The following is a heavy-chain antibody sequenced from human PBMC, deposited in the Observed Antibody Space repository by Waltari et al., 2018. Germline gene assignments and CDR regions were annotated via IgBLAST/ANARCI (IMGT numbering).Heavy chain of an antibody. CDR3: ATWTGGSLGAFDN. CDR2: IYSGGDT. V-gene: IGHV3-53*01. CDR1: GCTVSKNY. J-gene: IGHJ3*02. D-gene: IGHD7-27*01. Sequence: EVQLVESGGGLIQPGGSVRLACEVSGCTVSKNYIGWVRQAPGKGVEWVSFIYSGGDTYDADALRGRFTISRDNSKNTLYLQMNSLRVEDTALYYCATWTGGSLGAFDNWGQGTMVTVSS.